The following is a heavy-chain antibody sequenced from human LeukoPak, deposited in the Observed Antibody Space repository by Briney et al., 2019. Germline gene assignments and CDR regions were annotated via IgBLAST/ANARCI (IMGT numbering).Heavy chain of an antibody. D-gene: IGHD6-13*01. J-gene: IGHJ4*02. CDR3: ARSSWYDIIDY. V-gene: IGHV4-59*08. Sequence: SETLSLTCTVSGGSISSYYWSWIRQPPGKGLEWIGYIYYSGSTNYNPSLKSRVTISVDTSKNQFSLKLSSVTAADTAVYYCARSSWYDIIDYWGQGTLVTVSS. CDR2: IYYSGST. CDR1: GGSISSYY.